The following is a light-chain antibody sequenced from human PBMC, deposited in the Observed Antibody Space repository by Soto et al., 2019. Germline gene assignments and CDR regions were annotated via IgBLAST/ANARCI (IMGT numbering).Light chain of an antibody. Sequence: ATQMTQSPASPSASVGDRVIITCRASQFIRNDLGWYQQKPWKAPKLLIYAASILQSGVPSRFSGSGSGTDFTLTISSLQPEDFATYYCLQDYTSPLTFGGGTKVEIK. CDR1: QFIRND. CDR2: AAS. CDR3: LQDYTSPLT. V-gene: IGKV1-6*01. J-gene: IGKJ4*01.